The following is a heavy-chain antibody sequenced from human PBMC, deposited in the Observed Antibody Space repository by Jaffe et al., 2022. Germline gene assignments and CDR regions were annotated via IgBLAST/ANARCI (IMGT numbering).Heavy chain of an antibody. J-gene: IGHJ6*03. CDR1: GFTFSSYE. Sequence: EVQLVESGGGLVQPGGSLRLSCAASGFTFSSYEMNWVRQAPGKGLEWVSYISSSGSTIYYADSVKGRFTISRDNAKNSLYLQMNSLRAEDTAVYYCARDIGDFKYYYYYYYMDVWGKGTTVTVSS. CDR3: ARDIGDFKYYYYYYYMDV. CDR2: ISSSGSTI. D-gene: IGHD4-17*01. V-gene: IGHV3-48*03.